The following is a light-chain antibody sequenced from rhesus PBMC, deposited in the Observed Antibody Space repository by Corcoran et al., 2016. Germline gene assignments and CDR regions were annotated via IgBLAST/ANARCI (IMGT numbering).Light chain of an antibody. V-gene: IGKV1-28*03. CDR3: HHQEISPGT. J-gene: IGKJ1*01. Sequence: DIQMTQSPSSLSASVGYIVTITCRASQDINSYLNWFQQKPGKAPTPLIYDATSLQSGVPSRFSGDGSGTYFTLTIIPLQPYDFATYFGHHQEISPGTLGQGTKVAIK. CDR2: DAT. CDR1: QDINSY.